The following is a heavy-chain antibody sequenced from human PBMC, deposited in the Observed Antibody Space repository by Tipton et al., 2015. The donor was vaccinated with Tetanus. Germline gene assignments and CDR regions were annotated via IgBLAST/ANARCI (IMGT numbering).Heavy chain of an antibody. CDR2: VYYSGST. V-gene: IGHV4-39*02. CDR3: ARLSIASTGTYGLTYYYGLDV. Sequence: TLSLTCTVSSASISSSDFSWGWIRQPPGRGLEWIGSVYYSGSTYYNPSLKSRVAISVDTSKNHFSLKLSSVTAADTAVYYCARLSIASTGTYGLTYYYGLDVWGPGTTVTVSS. D-gene: IGHD6-13*01. J-gene: IGHJ6*02. CDR1: SASISSSDFS.